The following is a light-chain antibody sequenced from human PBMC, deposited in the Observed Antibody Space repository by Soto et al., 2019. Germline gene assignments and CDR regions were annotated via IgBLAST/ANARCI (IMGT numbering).Light chain of an antibody. CDR1: NLGSKS. V-gene: IGLV3-21*04. CDR3: QVWDSSSDHVI. J-gene: IGLJ2*01. CDR2: YDD. Sequence: SYELTQPPSVSVAPGKTASITCGGDNLGSKSVHWYQQKPGQAPVVVIYYDDERPSGLPERCSASNSGNTATLTISRVEAGDEAEYCCQVWDSSSDHVIFGGGTKLTVL.